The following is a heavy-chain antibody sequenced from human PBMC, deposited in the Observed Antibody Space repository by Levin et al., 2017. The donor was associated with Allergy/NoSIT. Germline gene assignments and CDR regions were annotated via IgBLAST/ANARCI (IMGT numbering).Heavy chain of an antibody. Sequence: ASVKVSCKASGYTFTGYYMHWVRQAPGQGLEWMGWINPNSGGTKFAQKFQGRVTMTRDTSISTVYMELSGLRSDDTAVYYCARDYYDSSGYGAFDIWGQGTMVTVSS. CDR3: ARDYYDSSGYGAFDI. CDR1: GYTFTGYY. J-gene: IGHJ3*02. CDR2: INPNSGGT. D-gene: IGHD3-22*01. V-gene: IGHV1-2*02.